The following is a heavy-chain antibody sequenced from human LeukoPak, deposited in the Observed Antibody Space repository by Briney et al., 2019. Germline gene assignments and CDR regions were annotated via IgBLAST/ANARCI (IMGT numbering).Heavy chain of an antibody. J-gene: IGHJ6*02. CDR3: ARQVTTSYYYGLDV. CDR2: ISAYNGNT. D-gene: IGHD4-11*01. Sequence: ASVKVSCKASGYTFTSYGINWVRQAPGQGLEWMIWISAYNGNTNYAQILQGRVTMTTDTSTNTACMELRSLRSDDTAVYYCARQVTTSYYYGLDVWGQGTTVTVSS. V-gene: IGHV1-18*01. CDR1: GYTFTSYG.